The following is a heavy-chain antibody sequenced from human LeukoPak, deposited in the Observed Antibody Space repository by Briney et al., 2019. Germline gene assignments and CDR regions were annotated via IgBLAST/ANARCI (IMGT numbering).Heavy chain of an antibody. CDR1: GFTFSSYA. V-gene: IGHV3-23*01. Sequence: GGSLRLSCAASGFTFSSYAMSWVRQAPGKGLEWVSAISGSGGSTYYADSVKGRFTISRDNSKNTFYLQMNSLRAEDTAVYYCAKQRGYDSGGFDYWGQGTLVTVSS. CDR3: AKQRGYDSGGFDY. CDR2: ISGSGGST. D-gene: IGHD3-22*01. J-gene: IGHJ4*02.